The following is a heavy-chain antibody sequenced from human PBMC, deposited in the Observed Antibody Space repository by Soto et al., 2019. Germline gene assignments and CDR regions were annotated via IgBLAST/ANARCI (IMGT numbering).Heavy chain of an antibody. CDR3: AGDLGGGYDSYCFDY. J-gene: IGHJ4*01. Sequence: PTKSMSTTGSFCGYLISGGYYSAWVGQTRGKGLEWLGSIDHSGRTYKNPSLKSRVSASVDLSKNQFSLNLRSVTAADTAVYFCAGDLGGGYDSYCFDYWGQGTLVTVSS. CDR1: GYLISGGYY. D-gene: IGHD3-22*01. CDR2: IDHSGRT. V-gene: IGHV4-38-2*02.